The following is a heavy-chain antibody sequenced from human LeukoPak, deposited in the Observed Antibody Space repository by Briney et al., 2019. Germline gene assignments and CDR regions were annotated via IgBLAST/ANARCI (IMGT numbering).Heavy chain of an antibody. Sequence: GGSLRLSCAASGFTFSSYGMHWVRQAPGKGLEWVAVIWYDGSKKSYADSVKGRFTISRDNSKNTLYLEMNSLRAEDTAVYYCARPRTYGDRDAFDMWGQGTMVTVSS. CDR2: IWYDGSKK. CDR1: GFTFSSYG. J-gene: IGHJ3*02. V-gene: IGHV3-33*01. D-gene: IGHD4-17*01. CDR3: ARPRTYGDRDAFDM.